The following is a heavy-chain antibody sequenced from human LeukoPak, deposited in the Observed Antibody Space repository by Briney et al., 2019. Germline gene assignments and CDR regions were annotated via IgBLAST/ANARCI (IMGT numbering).Heavy chain of an antibody. V-gene: IGHV4-34*01. CDR3: ARGLEQPKKGYMDV. Sequence: PSETLSLTCAVYGGSFSGYYLSWIRQPPGKGLEWIGEINHSGSTNYNPSLKSRVTISVDTSKNQFSLKLSSVTAADTAVYYCARGLEQPKKGYMDVWGKGTTVTVSS. CDR2: INHSGST. CDR1: GGSFSGYY. J-gene: IGHJ6*03.